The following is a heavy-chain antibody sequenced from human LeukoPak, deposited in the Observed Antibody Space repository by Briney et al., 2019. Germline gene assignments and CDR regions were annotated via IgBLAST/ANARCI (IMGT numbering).Heavy chain of an antibody. J-gene: IGHJ6*02. CDR2: INPSGGST. CDR3: ARAKNARDPTVSYGMDV. D-gene: IGHD4-17*01. CDR1: GYTFTSYY. V-gene: IGHV1-46*01. Sequence: ASVKVSCKASGYTFTSYYMHWVRQAPGQGLEWMGIINPSGGSTSYAQKFQGRVTMTRDTSTSTVYMELSSLGSEDTAVYYCARAKNARDPTVSYGMDVWGQGTTVTVSS.